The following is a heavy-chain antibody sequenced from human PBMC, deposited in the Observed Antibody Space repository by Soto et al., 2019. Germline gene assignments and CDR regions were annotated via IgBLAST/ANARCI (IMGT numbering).Heavy chain of an antibody. CDR2: ISAYNGNT. D-gene: IGHD3-3*01. CDR1: GYTFTSYG. CDR3: ARGDYDFWSGYYNWFDP. Sequence: ASVKVSCKASGYTFTSYGISWVRQAPGQGLEWMGWISAYNGNTNYAQKLQGRVTMTTDTSTSTAYMELRSLRSDDTAVYYCARGDYDFWSGYYNWFDPWGQGTLVTVS. J-gene: IGHJ5*02. V-gene: IGHV1-18*01.